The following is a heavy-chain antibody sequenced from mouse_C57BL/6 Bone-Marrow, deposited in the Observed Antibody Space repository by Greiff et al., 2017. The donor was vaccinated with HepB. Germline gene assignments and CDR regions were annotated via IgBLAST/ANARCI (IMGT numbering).Heavy chain of an antibody. Sequence: VQLQQSGAELVRPGASVKLSCTASGFNIKDDYMHWVKQRPEQGLEWIGWIDPENGDTEYASKFKGKATITADTSSNTAYLQLSSLTSEDTAVYYCATGLRRRTWFAYWGQGTLVTVTA. CDR2: IDPENGDT. CDR3: ATGLRRRTWFAY. V-gene: IGHV14-4*01. J-gene: IGHJ3*01. D-gene: IGHD2-2*01. CDR1: GFNIKDDY.